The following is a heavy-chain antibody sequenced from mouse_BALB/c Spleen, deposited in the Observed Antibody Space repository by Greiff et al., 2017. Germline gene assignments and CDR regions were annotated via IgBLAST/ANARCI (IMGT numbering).Heavy chain of an antibody. CDR2: IYPGNGDT. CDR1: GYTFTSYN. J-gene: IGHJ3*01. D-gene: IGHD2-2*01. Sequence: QVQLKQPGAELVKPGASVKMSCKASGYTFTSYNMHWVKQTPGQGLEWIGAIYPGNGDTSYNQKFKGKATLTADKSSSTAYMQLSSLTSEDSAVYYCARYGYDGAGFAYWGQGTLVTVSA. CDR3: ARYGYDGAGFAY. V-gene: IGHV1-12*01.